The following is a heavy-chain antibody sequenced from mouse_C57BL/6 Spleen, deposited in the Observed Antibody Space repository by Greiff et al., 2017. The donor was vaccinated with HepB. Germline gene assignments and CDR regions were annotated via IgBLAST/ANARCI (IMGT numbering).Heavy chain of an antibody. Sequence: DVHLVESEGGLVQPGSSMKLSCTASGFTFSDYYMAWVRQVPEKGLEWVANINYDGSSTYYLDSLKSRFIISRDNAKNILYLQMSSLKSEDTATYYCARGGDYYGRPGFFDYWGQGTTLTVSS. V-gene: IGHV5-16*01. CDR1: GFTFSDYY. CDR2: INYDGSST. J-gene: IGHJ2*01. CDR3: ARGGDYYGRPGFFDY. D-gene: IGHD1-1*01.